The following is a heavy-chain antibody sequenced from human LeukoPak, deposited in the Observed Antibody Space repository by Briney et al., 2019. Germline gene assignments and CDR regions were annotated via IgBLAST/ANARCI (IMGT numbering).Heavy chain of an antibody. CDR3: ARYSGSYYYFDY. Sequence: SGPTLVNPTQTLTLTCTFSGFSLSTSGMCVSWIRQPPGKALEWPACIDWDDDKYYSTSLKTRLTISKDTSKNQVVLTMTNMDPVDTATYYCARYSGSYYYFDYWGQGTLVTVSS. CDR1: GFSLSTSGMC. J-gene: IGHJ4*02. V-gene: IGHV2-70*11. D-gene: IGHD1-26*01. CDR2: IDWDDDK.